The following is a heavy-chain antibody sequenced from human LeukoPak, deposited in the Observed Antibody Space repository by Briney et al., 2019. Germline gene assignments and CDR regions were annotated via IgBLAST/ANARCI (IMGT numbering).Heavy chain of an antibody. V-gene: IGHV4-59*01. J-gene: IGHJ6*02. D-gene: IGHD3-3*01. CDR3: ARAKYYDFWSGYSYYYYGMDV. CDR2: IYYSGST. CDR1: GGSISSYY. Sequence: PSETLSLTCTVSGGSISSYYWSWIRQPPGKGLEWIGYIYYSGSTNYNPSLKSRVTISVDTSKNQFSLKLSSVTAADTAVYYCARAKYYDFWSGYSYYYYGMDVWGQGTTVTVSS.